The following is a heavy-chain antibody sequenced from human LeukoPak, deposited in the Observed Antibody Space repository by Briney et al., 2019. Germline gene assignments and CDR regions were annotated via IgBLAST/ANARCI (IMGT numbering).Heavy chain of an antibody. CDR1: GGSISSSSYY. V-gene: IGHV4-39*07. J-gene: IGHJ4*02. CDR3: ARYPRNDYGDY. Sequence: PSETLSLTCTVSGGSISSSSYYWGWIRQPPGKGLEWIGKIYHSGSTYYNPSLKSRVTISADTSKNQFSLKLSSVTAADTAVYYCARYPRNDYGDYWGQGTLVTVSS. CDR2: IYHSGST.